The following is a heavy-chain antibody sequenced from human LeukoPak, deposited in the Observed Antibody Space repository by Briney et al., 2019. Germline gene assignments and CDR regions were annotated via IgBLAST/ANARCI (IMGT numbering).Heavy chain of an antibody. V-gene: IGHV3-21*01. CDR1: GFTFSTYA. D-gene: IGHD2-2*01. CDR2: ITGDSAYI. CDR3: ARYGVSSSTSYIDF. Sequence: GGSLRLSCAACGFTFSTYAMNWVRQAPGEGLKWVSCITGDSAYIYYADSVKGRFTISRDNAKNSLYLQMNSLRAEDTAVYYWARYGVSSSTSYIDFWGQGTLVTVSS. J-gene: IGHJ4*02.